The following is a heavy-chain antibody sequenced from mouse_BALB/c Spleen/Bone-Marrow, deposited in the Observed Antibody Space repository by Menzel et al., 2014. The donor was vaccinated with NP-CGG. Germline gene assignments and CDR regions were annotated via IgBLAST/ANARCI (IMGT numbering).Heavy chain of an antibody. CDR1: GFTFSSYG. Sequence: EVQLVESGGDLVKPGGSLKLSCAASGFTFSSYGMSWVRQTPDKRLEWVATISSGGSYTYYPDSVKGRFTISRDNAKNTLYLQMSILKSEDTAKYYCTRRPLESNSYFDYWGQGTTLTVSS. CDR2: ISSGGSYT. CDR3: TRRPLESNSYFDY. J-gene: IGHJ2*01. V-gene: IGHV5-6*01. D-gene: IGHD2-5*01.